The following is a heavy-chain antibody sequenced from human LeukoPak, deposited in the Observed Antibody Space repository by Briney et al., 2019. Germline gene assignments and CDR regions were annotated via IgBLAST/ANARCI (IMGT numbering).Heavy chain of an antibody. Sequence: GGSLRLSCAASGFTFSSYWMHWVRQAPGKGLVWVSRINSDGSRTSYADSVQGRFTISRDNAKNTVYLQMNSLRAEDTAVYYCTFSSYGDHVGVDAFDIWGQGTMVTVPS. J-gene: IGHJ3*02. CDR1: GFTFSSYW. CDR2: INSDGSRT. CDR3: TFSSYGDHVGVDAFDI. V-gene: IGHV3-74*01. D-gene: IGHD4-17*01.